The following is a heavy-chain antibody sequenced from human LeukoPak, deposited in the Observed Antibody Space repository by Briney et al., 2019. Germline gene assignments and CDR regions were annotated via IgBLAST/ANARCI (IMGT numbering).Heavy chain of an antibody. CDR3: ARDYWWNYDY. J-gene: IGHJ4*02. D-gene: IGHD1-7*01. CDR2: ISKDGSDK. Sequence: GGSLRLSCAASGFTFSSCVMSWVRQAPGKGLEWVAVISKDGSDKYYPGSVRGRFTISRDNSKNTIYLQMDSLRAEDTAIYYCARDYWWNYDYWGQGTLVTVSS. CDR1: GFTFSSCV. V-gene: IGHV3-30-3*01.